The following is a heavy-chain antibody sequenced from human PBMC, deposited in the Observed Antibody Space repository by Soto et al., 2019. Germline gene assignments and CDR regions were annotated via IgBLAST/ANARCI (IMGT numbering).Heavy chain of an antibody. J-gene: IGHJ3*02. V-gene: IGHV1-46*01. CDR3: WREWEGFDI. D-gene: IGHD1-26*01. CDR1: GYTLTSYF. CDR2: INPSGGST. Sequence: GASVKVSCKASGYTLTSYFMHWVRQAPGQGLECMGVINPSGGSTCFAQKFLGRLTMTGDTGTRTVYMERSMLRFESRAVYGCWREWEGFDIWGQGTMVTVSS.